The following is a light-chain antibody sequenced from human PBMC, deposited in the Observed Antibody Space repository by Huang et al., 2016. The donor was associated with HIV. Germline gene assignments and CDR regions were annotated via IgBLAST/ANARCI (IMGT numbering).Light chain of an antibody. CDR2: AAS. CDR3: QQSYITSWT. CDR1: QGISSY. V-gene: IGKV1-39*01. Sequence: DIQMTQSPSSLSASVGDRVTITCRASQGISSYLNWYQQKPGKAPKLLIYAASSLQSGVPSRFSGSGSGTDFTLTISSLQPEDFATYYCQQSYITSWTFGQGTKVEIK. J-gene: IGKJ1*01.